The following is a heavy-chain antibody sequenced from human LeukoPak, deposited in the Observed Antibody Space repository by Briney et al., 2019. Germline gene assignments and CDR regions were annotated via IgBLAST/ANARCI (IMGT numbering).Heavy chain of an antibody. Sequence: PGRSLRLSCAASGFTFDDYARHWVRQAPGKGLEWVSGISWNSGSIAYADSVKGRFTISRDNAKNSLYLQMNSLRAEDTALYYCASSQGDGYNYVRGYYFDYWGQGTLVTVSS. D-gene: IGHD5-24*01. CDR2: ISWNSGSI. CDR3: ASSQGDGYNYVRGYYFDY. CDR1: GFTFDDYA. J-gene: IGHJ4*02. V-gene: IGHV3-9*01.